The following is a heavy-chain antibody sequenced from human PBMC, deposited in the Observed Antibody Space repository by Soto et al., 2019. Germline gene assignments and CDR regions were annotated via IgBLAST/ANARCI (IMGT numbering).Heavy chain of an antibody. J-gene: IGHJ6*02. Sequence: QVQLVQSGAEVKKPGASVKVSCKASGYTFTGYYMHWVRQAPGQGLEWMGWINPNSGGTNYAQKFQGWVTMTSDTSISTAYMELSRLRSDDTAVYYCARDLYYYGSGRDGMDVWGQGTTVTVSS. CDR3: ARDLYYYGSGRDGMDV. D-gene: IGHD3-10*01. CDR2: INPNSGGT. V-gene: IGHV1-2*04. CDR1: GYTFTGYY.